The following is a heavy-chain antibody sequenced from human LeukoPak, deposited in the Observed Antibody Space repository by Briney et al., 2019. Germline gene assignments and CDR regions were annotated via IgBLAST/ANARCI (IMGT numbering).Heavy chain of an antibody. Sequence: GESLKISCKGSGYRFTSYWIGWVRQMPGKGLEWMGIIYPGDSDTRYSPSFQGQVTISADKSISTAYLQWSSLKASDTAMYYCARGFLYGSGSYPAFDIWGQGTMVTVSS. V-gene: IGHV5-51*01. D-gene: IGHD3-10*01. CDR2: IYPGDSDT. CDR3: ARGFLYGSGSYPAFDI. J-gene: IGHJ3*02. CDR1: GYRFTSYW.